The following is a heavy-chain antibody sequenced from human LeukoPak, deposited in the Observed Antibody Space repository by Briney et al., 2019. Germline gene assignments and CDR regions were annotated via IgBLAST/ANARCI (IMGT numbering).Heavy chain of an antibody. CDR3: AIGPTGYYYYSSGYYP. CDR1: GGSFSGYY. D-gene: IGHD3-22*01. Sequence: PSETLSLTCAVYGGSFSGYYWSWIRQPPGKGLEWIREINHSGSTNYNPSLKSRVTISVDTSKNQFSLKLSSVTAADTAVYYCAIGPTGYYYYSSGYYPWGQETLFTVS. V-gene: IGHV4-34*01. J-gene: IGHJ5*02. CDR2: INHSGST.